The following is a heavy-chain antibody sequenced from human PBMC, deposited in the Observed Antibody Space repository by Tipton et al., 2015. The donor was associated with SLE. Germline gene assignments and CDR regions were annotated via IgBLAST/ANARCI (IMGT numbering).Heavy chain of an antibody. CDR1: GFTFSSYA. CDR2: IKPEGSET. Sequence: GSLRLSCAASGFTFSSYAMHWVRQAPGKGLEWVANIKPEGSETYYVDSVKGRFTISRDNAKNSLYLQMNSLRDEDTAVYYCARGDYYSGSYHDAFDIWGQGTVVSVSS. V-gene: IGHV3-7*01. CDR3: ARGDYYSGSYHDAFDI. J-gene: IGHJ3*02. D-gene: IGHD3-10*01.